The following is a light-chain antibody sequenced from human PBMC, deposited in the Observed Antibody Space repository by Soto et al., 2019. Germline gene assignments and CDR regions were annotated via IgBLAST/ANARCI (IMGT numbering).Light chain of an antibody. CDR2: GAS. J-gene: IGKJ1*01. V-gene: IGKV3-20*01. Sequence: EILLTQSPGTLSLSPAEISTLSCRSSQSVSSSYLAWYQQKPGQAPRLLIYGASSRATGIPDRFSGSGSGTDFTLTISRLEPEDFAVYYCQQYGSSPRTFGQGTKVDIK. CDR1: QSVSSSY. CDR3: QQYGSSPRT.